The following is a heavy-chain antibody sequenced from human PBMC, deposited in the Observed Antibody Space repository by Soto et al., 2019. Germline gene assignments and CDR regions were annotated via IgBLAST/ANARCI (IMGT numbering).Heavy chain of an antibody. J-gene: IGHJ4*02. D-gene: IGHD6-13*01. CDR3: AKAVQLYSSRQYYFDY. V-gene: IGHV4-31*02. CDR1: GGSISSGGYY. CDR2: IYYSGST. Sequence: PSETLSLTCTVSGGSISSGGYYWSWIRQHPGKGLEWIGYIYYSGSTYYNPSLKSRVTISVDTSKNQFSLKLSSVTAADTAVYYCAKAVQLYSSRQYYFDYWGQGTLVTVSS.